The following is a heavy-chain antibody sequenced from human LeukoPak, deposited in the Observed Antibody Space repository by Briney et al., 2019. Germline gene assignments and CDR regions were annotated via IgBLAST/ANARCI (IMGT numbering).Heavy chain of an antibody. CDR2: IRYDGSNK. D-gene: IGHD3-10*01. V-gene: IGHV3-30*02. CDR1: GFTFSSYG. J-gene: IGHJ4*02. Sequence: GGSLRLSCAASGFTFSSYGMHWVRQAPGKGLEWVAFIRYDGSNKYYADSVKGRFTISRDNSKNTLYLQMNSLRAEDTAVYYCAKMMGIYGSGSYGSYYFDYWGQGTLVTVSS. CDR3: AKMMGIYGSGSYGSYYFDY.